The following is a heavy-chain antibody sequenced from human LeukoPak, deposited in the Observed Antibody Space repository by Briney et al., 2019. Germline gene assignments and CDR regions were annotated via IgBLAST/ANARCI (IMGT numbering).Heavy chain of an antibody. D-gene: IGHD4-23*01. Sequence: PGGSLRLSCAASGFALRSYAMSWVRQAPGKGLEWVPGISDSGDYTFYTDSAKGRFTIYRDSSKNTLYLQMNSLRAEDTAVFYCAKDCDYGGNSGLPCYWGQGTLVTVSS. CDR1: GFALRSYA. J-gene: IGHJ4*02. CDR2: ISDSGDYT. V-gene: IGHV3-23*01. CDR3: AKDCDYGGNSGLPCY.